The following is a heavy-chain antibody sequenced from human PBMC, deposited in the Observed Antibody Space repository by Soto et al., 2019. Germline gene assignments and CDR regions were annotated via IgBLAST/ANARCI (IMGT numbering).Heavy chain of an antibody. V-gene: IGHV3-48*03. CDR3: ASDLRHSQIPGLHX. CDR1: RFSFSYYE. J-gene: IGHJ6*02. D-gene: IGHD2-21*01. CDR2: INSGGSVA. Sequence: PGGSLRLSCSASRFSFSYYEMIWVRQAPGKGLEWVSYINSGGSVAYYEDSAKGRFTISRDNSKNTLYLQMNGLRSEETAVYYCASDLRHSQIPGLHXWGQVTSVTVS.